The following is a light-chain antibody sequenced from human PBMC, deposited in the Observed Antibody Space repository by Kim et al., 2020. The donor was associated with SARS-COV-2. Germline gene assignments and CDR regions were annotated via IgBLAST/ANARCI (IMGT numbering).Light chain of an antibody. CDR3: QAWNSSTHNYV. Sequence: QGQTDSITVSGYKLGEKYVSLYQQKPGQYPVVVIYQDNQRPSGSPERFSGSNSGNTATLTISGTQAMDEADYYCQAWNSSTHNYVFGAGTKVTVL. CDR2: QDN. CDR1: KLGEKY. V-gene: IGLV3-1*01. J-gene: IGLJ1*01.